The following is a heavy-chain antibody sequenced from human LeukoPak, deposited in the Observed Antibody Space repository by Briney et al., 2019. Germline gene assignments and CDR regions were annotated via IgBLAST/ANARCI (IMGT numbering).Heavy chain of an antibody. CDR3: ARDRLWIEPLDY. CDR2: IYNSGST. D-gene: IGHD5-18*01. V-gene: IGHV4-38-2*02. J-gene: IGHJ4*02. CDR1: GYSISSGYY. Sequence: PSETLSLTCTVSGYSISSGYYWGWLRQSPGKGLEWIGSIYNSGSTYYNPSLKSRITISVDTSKNQFSLRLRSVTAADTATYYCARDRLWIEPLDYWGQGTLVIVSS.